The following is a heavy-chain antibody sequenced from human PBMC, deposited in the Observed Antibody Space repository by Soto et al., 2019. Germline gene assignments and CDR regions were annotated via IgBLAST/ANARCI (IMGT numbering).Heavy chain of an antibody. CDR3: AKPLHSGWYPGTDAFDI. D-gene: IGHD6-19*01. CDR1: GFTFSSYG. CDR2: ISYEGSNK. Sequence: QVQLVESGGGVVQPGRSLRLSCAASGFTFSSYGMHWVRQAPGKGLEWVAVISYEGSNKYYADSVKGRFTISRDNSKNTLYLQMNSLRAEDTAVYYCAKPLHSGWYPGTDAFDIWGQGTMVTVSS. J-gene: IGHJ3*02. V-gene: IGHV3-30*18.